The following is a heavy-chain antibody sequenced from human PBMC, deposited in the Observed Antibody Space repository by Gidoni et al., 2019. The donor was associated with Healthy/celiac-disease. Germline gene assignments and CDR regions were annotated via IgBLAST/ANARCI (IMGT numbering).Heavy chain of an antibody. CDR3: APSGDY. CDR1: GFTVSSYA. J-gene: IGHJ4*02. D-gene: IGHD3-10*01. CDR2: ISGSGGST. V-gene: IGHV3-23*01. Sequence: EVQLLESGGGLVQPGASLSLPCAASGFTVSSYAMSWVRQAPGKGLDWVSSISGSGGSTYCADSVKGRFTISRDDSKNTLYLQMNGLRAEDRAVYYCAPSGDYWGQGTLVTVSS.